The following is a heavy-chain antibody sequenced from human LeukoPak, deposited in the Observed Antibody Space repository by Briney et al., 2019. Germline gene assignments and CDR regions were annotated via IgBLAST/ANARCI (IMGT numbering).Heavy chain of an antibody. V-gene: IGHV3-23*01. J-gene: IGHJ4*02. Sequence: GGSLRLSCAASGFTFSSYAMSWVRQAPGKGLEWVSAISGSSGSTYYADSVKGRFTISRDNSKNTLYLQMNSLRAEDTAVYYCAKVTYGSGSYFDDYWGQGTLVTVSS. CDR3: AKVTYGSGSYFDDY. D-gene: IGHD3-10*01. CDR2: ISGSSGST. CDR1: GFTFSSYA.